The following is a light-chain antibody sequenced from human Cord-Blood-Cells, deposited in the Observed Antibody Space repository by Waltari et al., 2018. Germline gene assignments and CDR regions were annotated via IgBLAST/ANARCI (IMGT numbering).Light chain of an antibody. CDR3: ETWDSNTRV. CDR1: SRHSSYI. V-gene: IGLV4-60*03. Sequence: QPVLTQSSSASASLGSSVKLTCTLRSRHSSYIITCHPQQPGKATRYLMKLEGSGSYNKGSGVPDRFSGSSSGADRYLTISNLQSEDEADYYCETWDSNTRVFGGGTKLTVL. J-gene: IGLJ3*02. CDR2: LEGSGSY.